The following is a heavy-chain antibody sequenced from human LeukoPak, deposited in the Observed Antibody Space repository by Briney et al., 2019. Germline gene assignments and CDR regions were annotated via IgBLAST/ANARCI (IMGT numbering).Heavy chain of an antibody. CDR1: GGSIGSDY. CDR2: IYYTGGA. CDR3: AKYGNSGWVIDN. J-gene: IGHJ4*02. D-gene: IGHD6-19*01. Sequence: SETLSLTCTVSGGSIGSDYWTWIRQPPGKGLEYIGYIYYTGGANYNPSLKSRVTISVDTSKNQFSLKLSSVTAADTAVYFCAKYGNSGWVIDNWGQGTLVTVSS. V-gene: IGHV4-59*08.